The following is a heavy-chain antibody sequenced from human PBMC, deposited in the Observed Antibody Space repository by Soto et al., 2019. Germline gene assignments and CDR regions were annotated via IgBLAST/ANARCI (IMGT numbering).Heavy chain of an antibody. D-gene: IGHD5-18*01. CDR1: GGSISSYY. CDR3: AREDSYGYYYYGMDV. Sequence: PSETLSLTCTVSGGSISSYYWSWIRQPAGKGLEWIGRIYTSGSTNYNPSLKSRVTMSVDTSKNQFSLKLGSVTAADTAVYYCAREDSYGYYYYGMDVWGQGTTVTVSS. J-gene: IGHJ6*02. V-gene: IGHV4-4*07. CDR2: IYTSGST.